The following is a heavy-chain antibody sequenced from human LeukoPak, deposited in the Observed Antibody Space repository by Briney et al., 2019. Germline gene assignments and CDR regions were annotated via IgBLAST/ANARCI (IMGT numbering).Heavy chain of an antibody. Sequence: SETLSLTCTVSGGSISSYYWSWIRQTPGKGLEWIGYIYYSGSTNFNPSLKSRVTISVDTSKKQFSLKLSSVTAADTAVYYCARGDIYGGNFDYWGQGTLVTVSS. CDR3: ARGDIYGGNFDY. D-gene: IGHD4-23*01. J-gene: IGHJ4*02. CDR1: GGSISSYY. CDR2: IYYSGST. V-gene: IGHV4-59*01.